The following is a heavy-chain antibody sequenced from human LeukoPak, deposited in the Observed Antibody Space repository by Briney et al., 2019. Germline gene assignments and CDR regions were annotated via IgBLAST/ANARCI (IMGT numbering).Heavy chain of an antibody. Sequence: GGSLRLSCAVSGITLSNYGMSWVRQAPGKGLEWFAGISDSGGRTNYADSVKGRFTISRDNPKNTLYLQMNSLRAEDTALYFCAKRGVVIRVILVGFHKEAYYFDSWGQGALVTVSS. CDR1: GITLSNYG. D-gene: IGHD3-22*01. J-gene: IGHJ4*02. CDR2: ISDSGGRT. V-gene: IGHV3-23*01. CDR3: AKRGVVIRVILVGFHKEAYYFDS.